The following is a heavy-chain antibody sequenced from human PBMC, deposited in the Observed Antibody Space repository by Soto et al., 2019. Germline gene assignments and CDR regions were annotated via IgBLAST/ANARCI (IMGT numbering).Heavy chain of an antibody. CDR2: IRSRANNFAT. CDR1: GFIFSGSA. D-gene: IGHD2-2*02. Sequence: GGSLRLSCAASGFIFSGSAVHWVRQASGKGLEWVGRIRSRANNFATSSAASVKGRFTFSRDDSKNTAYLQMNTLKPEDTAVYYCARGQGAAIGDYYYHGMDVWGQGTTVTVSS. V-gene: IGHV3-73*01. CDR3: ARGQGAAIGDYYYHGMDV. J-gene: IGHJ6*02.